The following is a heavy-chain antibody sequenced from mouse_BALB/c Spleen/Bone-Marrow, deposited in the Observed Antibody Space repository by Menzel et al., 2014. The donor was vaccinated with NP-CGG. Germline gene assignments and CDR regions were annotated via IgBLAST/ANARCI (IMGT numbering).Heavy chain of an antibody. D-gene: IGHD2-3*01. J-gene: IGHJ4*01. CDR2: ISSGSSTI. CDR1: GFTFSSFG. CDR3: ARNGYYGAMDY. V-gene: IGHV5-17*02. Sequence: DVQLVESGGGLVQPGGSRNLSCAASGFTFSSFGMHWVRQAPEKGLEWVAYISSGSSTIYYADTVKGRFTISRDNPKNTLFLQITSLRSEDTAMYYCARNGYYGAMDYWGQGTSVTVSS.